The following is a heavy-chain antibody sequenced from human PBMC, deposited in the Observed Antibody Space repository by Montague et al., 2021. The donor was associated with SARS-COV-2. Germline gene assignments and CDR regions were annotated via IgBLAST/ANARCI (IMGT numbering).Heavy chain of an antibody. CDR3: SRSPHSTIGPRYYYYGMDV. Sequence: PALVKPTQTLTLTCTFSGFSLSTSGMCVSWIRQPPGKALEWLALIDWDDDKYYSTSLKTRLTISKDTSKNQVVLTMTNMDPVDTATYYCSRSPHSTIGPRYYYYGMDVWGQGTTVTVSS. J-gene: IGHJ6*02. CDR2: IDWDDDK. D-gene: IGHD6-13*01. V-gene: IGHV2-70*01. CDR1: GFSLSTSGMC.